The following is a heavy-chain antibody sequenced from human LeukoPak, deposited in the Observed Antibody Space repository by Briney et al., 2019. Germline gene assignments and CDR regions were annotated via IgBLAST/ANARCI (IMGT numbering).Heavy chain of an antibody. V-gene: IGHV3-30*02. D-gene: IGHD6-13*01. CDR2: IRYDETNK. CDR1: GFSFSNYD. CDR3: TKEAGEHGSSSLVRFDY. Sequence: GGSLRLSCAASGFSFSNYDMHWVRQAPGKGQEWVTFIRYDETNKYYADSVKGRFTISRDNSKNTLYLQMNSLRAEDTAVYYCTKEAGEHGSSSLVRFDYWGQGIPVTVSS. J-gene: IGHJ4*02.